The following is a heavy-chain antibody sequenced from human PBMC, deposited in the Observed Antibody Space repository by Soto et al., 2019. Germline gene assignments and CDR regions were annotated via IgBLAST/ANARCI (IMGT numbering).Heavy chain of an antibody. D-gene: IGHD3-3*01. V-gene: IGHV3-23*01. J-gene: IGHJ6*02. CDR2: IWRDGGCT. Sequence: EVQLLESGGGLVQPGGSLRLSCAASEVTFSTYPMTWVLQAPGKGLEWVSSIWRDGGCTSYADSVKGRFTISRDNSKNTLYMQMNSLRAEDTAVYYCLKDAPRICVWGQGTTVNVS. CDR3: LKDAPRICV. CDR1: EVTFSTYP.